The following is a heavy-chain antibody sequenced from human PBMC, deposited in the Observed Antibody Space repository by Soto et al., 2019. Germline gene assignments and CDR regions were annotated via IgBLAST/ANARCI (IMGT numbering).Heavy chain of an antibody. CDR2: VYHTGNA. V-gene: IGHV4-30-2*01. J-gene: IGHJ6*02. CDR3: ASRPFYYYGLDV. Sequence: PSETLSLTCTVSGGSITTAGYSWGWIRQPPGKALEWIGYVYHTGNAYPKPSLKSRVTISLDRSKNQFSLKMTSVTAADTALYYCASRPFYYYGLDVWGQGTTVPVSS. CDR1: GGSITTAGYS.